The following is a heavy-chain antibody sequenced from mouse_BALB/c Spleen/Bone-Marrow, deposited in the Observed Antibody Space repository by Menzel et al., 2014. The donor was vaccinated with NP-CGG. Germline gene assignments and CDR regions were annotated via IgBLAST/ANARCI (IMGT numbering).Heavy chain of an antibody. Sequence: VQLQQSGAELMKPGASVKISCKATGYTFSSYWIEWVKQRPGHGLEWIGEILPGSGSTIYNEKFKGKATFTADTSSNTAYMQLSSLTSEDSAVYYCAGEDYYGSSYFDYWGQGTTLTVSS. CDR1: GYTFSSYW. CDR2: ILPGSGST. J-gene: IGHJ2*01. CDR3: AGEDYYGSSYFDY. D-gene: IGHD1-1*01. V-gene: IGHV1-9*01.